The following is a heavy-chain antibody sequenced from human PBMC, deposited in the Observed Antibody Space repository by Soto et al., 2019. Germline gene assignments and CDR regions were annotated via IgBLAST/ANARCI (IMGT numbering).Heavy chain of an antibody. CDR3: ASDGGYYYGMDA. Sequence: GGSLRLSCAASGFTFSDYGMNWVRQAPGKGLEWVAVISDDGSNRYSAESVKGRFTISRDNSKNTMYLQMNSLRAEDTAVYYCASDGGYYYGMDACRQGTTVTVSS. D-gene: IGHD3-16*01. J-gene: IGHJ6*02. CDR1: GFTFSDYG. V-gene: IGHV3-30*03. CDR2: ISDDGSNR.